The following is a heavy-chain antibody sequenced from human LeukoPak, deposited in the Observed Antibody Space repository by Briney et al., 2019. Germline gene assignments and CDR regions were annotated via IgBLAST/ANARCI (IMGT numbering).Heavy chain of an antibody. CDR3: ARARRPTSYFGP. J-gene: IGHJ5*02. V-gene: IGHV4-38-2*01. Sequence: SETLPPTCVVSGYSISSGYYWGWIRQPPGEGLEWIGTTYYSGSTYYNSSLQSRVTLSLDTSKNQFSLSLSSVTAADTAVYYCARARRPTSYFGPWGQGALVSVSS. D-gene: IGHD1-1*01. CDR1: GYSISSGYY. CDR2: TYYSGST.